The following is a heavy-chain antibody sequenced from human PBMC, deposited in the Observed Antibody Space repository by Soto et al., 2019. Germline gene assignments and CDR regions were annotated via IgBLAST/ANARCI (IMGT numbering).Heavy chain of an antibody. Sequence: QVQLVQSGAEVKRPGASVKVSCKASGYSFQRYGISWVRQAPGQGLEWVGWISAFNGDTKYAQRLQDRVCMNTDTSTDTAHMELRSLRSDDTAIYYCARDSPSSGLLGGNYGGQGTLVTVST. CDR2: ISAFNGDT. D-gene: IGHD6-25*01. J-gene: IGHJ4*02. CDR3: ARDSPSSGLLGGNY. V-gene: IGHV1-18*01. CDR1: GYSFQRYG.